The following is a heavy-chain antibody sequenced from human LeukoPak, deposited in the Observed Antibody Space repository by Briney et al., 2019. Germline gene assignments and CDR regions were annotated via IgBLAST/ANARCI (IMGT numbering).Heavy chain of an antibody. D-gene: IGHD6-13*01. J-gene: IGHJ4*02. V-gene: IGHV3-7*01. CDR3: ARLTSSSWYDVRKYFDY. Sequence: GGSLRLSCAASGFTFSSYSMNWVRQAPGKGLEWVANIKQDGSEKYYVDSVKGRFTISRDNAKNSLYLQMNSLRAEDTAVYYCARLTSSSWYDVRKYFDYWGQGTLVTVSS. CDR2: IKQDGSEK. CDR1: GFTFSSYS.